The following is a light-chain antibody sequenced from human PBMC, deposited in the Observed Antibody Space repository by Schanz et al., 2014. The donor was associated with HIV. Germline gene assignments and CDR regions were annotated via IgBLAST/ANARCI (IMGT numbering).Light chain of an antibody. CDR2: AAS. CDR3: LQHNSYPRT. CDR1: QSIDRW. J-gene: IGKJ1*01. Sequence: EIQMTQSPSTLSASVGDRVTITCRASQSIDRWLAWYQQKPGKAPKPLIYAASSLQSGVPSRFSGSGSGTEFTLTISSLQPEDFATYYCLQHNSYPRTFGQGTRVEI. V-gene: IGKV1-5*01.